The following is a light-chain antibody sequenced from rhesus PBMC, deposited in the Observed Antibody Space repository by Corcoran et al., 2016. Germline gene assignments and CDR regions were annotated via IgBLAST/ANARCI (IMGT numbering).Light chain of an antibody. CDR2: GTS. V-gene: IGKV3-42*01. CDR1: QSVSSS. Sequence: EIVMTQSPATLSLSPGERATLSCRASQSVSSSLAWYQQKPGQAPKFLIYGTSSRTPGIPDRLSGSGSGTEFTLTISSLEPEDVEVYYCQQDYSWPLTFGGGTKVELK. J-gene: IGKJ4*01. CDR3: QQDYSWPLT.